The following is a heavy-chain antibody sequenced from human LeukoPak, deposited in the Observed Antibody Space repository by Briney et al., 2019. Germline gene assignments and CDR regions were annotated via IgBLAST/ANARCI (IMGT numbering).Heavy chain of an antibody. CDR1: GGSISSSSYY. CDR2: IYYSGST. D-gene: IGHD3-22*01. Sequence: SETLSLTCTVSGGSISSSSYYWGWTRQPPGKGLEWIGSIYYSGSTYDNPSLKSRVTISVDTSKNQFSLKLSSVTAADTAMYYCARAGYYYDSSDRAQWFDPWGQGTLVTVSS. J-gene: IGHJ5*02. CDR3: ARAGYYYDSSDRAQWFDP. V-gene: IGHV4-39*07.